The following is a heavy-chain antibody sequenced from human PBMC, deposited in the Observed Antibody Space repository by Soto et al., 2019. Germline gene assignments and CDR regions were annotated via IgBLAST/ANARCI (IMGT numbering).Heavy chain of an antibody. CDR2: IYYSGST. V-gene: IGHV4-30-4*01. J-gene: IGHJ4*02. CDR1: GGSISSGDYY. Sequence: QVQLQESGPGLVKPSQTLSLTCTVSGGSISSGDYYWSWIRQPPGKGLEWIGYIYYSGSTYYNPSLKSRVTISVDTSKNQFSLKLSSVTAADTAVYYCASWGSSYYDFWSGYYGYWGQGTLDTVSS. CDR3: ASWGSSYYDFWSGYYGY. D-gene: IGHD3-3*01.